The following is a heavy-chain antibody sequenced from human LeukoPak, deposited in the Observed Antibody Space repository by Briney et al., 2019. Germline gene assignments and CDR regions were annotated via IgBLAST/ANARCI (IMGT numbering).Heavy chain of an antibody. CDR3: ASTVVTPFSD. J-gene: IGHJ4*02. D-gene: IGHD4-23*01. CDR2: IRYDGSNK. V-gene: IGHV3-30*02. Sequence: GGSLRLSCAASGFTFSSYGMHWVRQAPGKGLEWVAFIRYDGSNKYYADSVKGRFTISRDNSKNTPYLQMNSLRAEDTAVYYCASTVVTPFSDWGQGTLVTVSS. CDR1: GFTFSSYG.